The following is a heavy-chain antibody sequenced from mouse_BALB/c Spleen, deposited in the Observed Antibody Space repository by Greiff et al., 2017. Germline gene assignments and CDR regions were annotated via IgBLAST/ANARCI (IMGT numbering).Heavy chain of an antibody. J-gene: IGHJ1*01. V-gene: IGHV3-8*02. D-gene: IGHD2-4*01. CDR1: GDSITSGY. CDR3: ASSDYDYDGWYFDV. CDR2: ISYSGST. Sequence: EVKLMESGPSLVKPSQTLSLTCSVTGDSITSGYWNWIRKFPGNKLEYMGYISYSGSTYYNPSLKSRISITRDTSKNQYYLQLNSVTTEDTATYYCASSDYDYDGWYFDVWGAGTTVTVSS.